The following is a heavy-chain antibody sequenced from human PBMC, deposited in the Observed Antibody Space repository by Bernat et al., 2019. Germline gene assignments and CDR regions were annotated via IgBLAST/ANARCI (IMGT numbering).Heavy chain of an antibody. J-gene: IGHJ6*03. V-gene: IGHV4-34*01. CDR2: INHGGST. D-gene: IGHD3-10*01. CDR3: ARGRYYGSGSYYYHYYYYMDV. Sequence: QVQLQQWGAGLLKPSETLSLTCAVYGGSFSGYYWNWIRQPPGKGLEWIGEINHGGSTNYNPSLKSRVTISVDTSKNQFSLKLSSVTAADTAVYYCARGRYYGSGSYYYHYYYYMDVWGKGTTVTVSS. CDR1: GGSFSGYY.